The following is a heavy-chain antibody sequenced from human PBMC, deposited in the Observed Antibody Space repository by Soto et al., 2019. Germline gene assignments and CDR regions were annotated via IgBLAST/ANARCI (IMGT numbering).Heavy chain of an antibody. D-gene: IGHD5-18*01. CDR2: IIPIFGTA. Sequence: EASVTVSCTASGGTFSSYAISWVRQAPGQGLEWMGGIIPIFGTANYAQKFQGRVTITADESTSTAYMELSSLRSEDTAVYYCARIPASSLQREGYSYGFPYYYYYGMDVWGQGTTVTVSS. CDR3: ARIPASSLQREGYSYGFPYYYYYGMDV. J-gene: IGHJ6*02. CDR1: GGTFSSYA. V-gene: IGHV1-69*01.